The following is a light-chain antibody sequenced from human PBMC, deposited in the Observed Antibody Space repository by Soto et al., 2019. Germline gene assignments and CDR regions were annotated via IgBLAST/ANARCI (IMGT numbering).Light chain of an antibody. CDR1: TGAVTSDNY. CDR2: SIS. V-gene: IGLV7-43*01. CDR3: LLYYGGVYV. J-gene: IGLJ1*01. Sequence: QAVVTQEPSLTVSPGGTVTLTCASSTGAVTSDNYPNWFQLKPGQAPKSMIYSISNKHSWTPARFSGYLLGGKAALTLSGVQPEDEAEYYCLLYYGGVYVFGFGTKLTVL.